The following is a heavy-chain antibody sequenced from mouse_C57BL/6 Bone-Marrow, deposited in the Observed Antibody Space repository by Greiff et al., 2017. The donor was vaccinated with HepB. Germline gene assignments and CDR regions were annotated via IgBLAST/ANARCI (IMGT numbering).Heavy chain of an antibody. D-gene: IGHD1-1*01. J-gene: IGHJ2*01. Sequence: VKLVESGAELVKPGASVKMSCKASGYTFTSYWITWVKQRPGQGLEWIGDIYPGSGSTNYNEKFKSKATLTVDTSSSTAYMQLSSLTSEDTAVYYCARYSLPITTVVLDYWGQGTTLTVSS. CDR1: GYTFTSYW. V-gene: IGHV1-55*01. CDR2: IYPGSGST. CDR3: ARYSLPITTVVLDY.